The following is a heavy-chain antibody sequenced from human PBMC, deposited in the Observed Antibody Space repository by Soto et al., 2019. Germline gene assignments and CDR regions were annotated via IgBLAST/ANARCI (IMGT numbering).Heavy chain of an antibody. Sequence: ESLSLTCHGSGVSISNRRYYWGLIRRPPGKGPARLGTICYCGITYYNSSFQSRATISVGSSNNQFSLQLTPVIAADTAVYYCATHVSNWDPGTLDNVSS. V-gene: IGHV4-39*01. CDR2: ICYCGIT. CDR1: GVSISNRRYY. CDR3: ATHVSN. J-gene: IGHJ4*02.